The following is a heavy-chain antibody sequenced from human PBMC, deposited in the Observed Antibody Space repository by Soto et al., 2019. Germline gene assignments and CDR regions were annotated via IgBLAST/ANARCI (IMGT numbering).Heavy chain of an antibody. Sequence: QVQLVESGGGVVQPGRSLRLSCAASGFTFRNYGMHWVRQAPGKGLEWLAVIWYDGSNKYYADSVKGRFTISRDNSKNTLYLEMNSLRDEDTAVYYCARDVRSRRYDLWGQVPLVIVSS. CDR1: GFTFRNYG. CDR2: IWYDGSNK. V-gene: IGHV3-33*01. D-gene: IGHD3-10*02. J-gene: IGHJ5*02. CDR3: ARDVRSRRYDL.